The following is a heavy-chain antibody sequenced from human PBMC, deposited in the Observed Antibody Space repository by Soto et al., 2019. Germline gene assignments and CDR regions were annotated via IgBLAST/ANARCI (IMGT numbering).Heavy chain of an antibody. CDR2: ITGSGGST. V-gene: IGHV3-23*01. J-gene: IGHJ3*02. CDR3: VKHRTSPTSAFAI. D-gene: IGHD4-17*01. Sequence: EVQLLESGGGLVQPGGSLRLSCVASGFTLSTYAMSWVRQAPGKGLEWVSGITGSGGSTYYADSVKGRFTISRDNSKSTVSLHMNSLRAEDTAVYYCVKHRTSPTSAFAIWGQATMVTFSS. CDR1: GFTLSTYA.